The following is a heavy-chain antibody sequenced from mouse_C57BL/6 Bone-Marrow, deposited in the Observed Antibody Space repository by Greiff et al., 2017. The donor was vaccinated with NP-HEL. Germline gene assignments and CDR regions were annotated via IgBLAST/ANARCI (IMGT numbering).Heavy chain of an antibody. CDR2: ICTGGGT. Sequence: VQRVESGPGLVAPSQSLSITCTVSGFSLTSYAISWVRQPPGKGLEWLGVICTGGGTNYYSALMSRLCISKDNSKSQVYLKMNSLQTDDTARYYCVRNSEEYDVLYWYFDVWGTGTTVTVSS. CDR1: GFSLTSYA. V-gene: IGHV2-9-1*01. J-gene: IGHJ1*03. CDR3: VRNSEEYDVLYWYFDV. D-gene: IGHD2-12*01.